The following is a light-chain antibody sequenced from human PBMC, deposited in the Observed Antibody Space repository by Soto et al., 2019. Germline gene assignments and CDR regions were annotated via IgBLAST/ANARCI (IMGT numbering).Light chain of an antibody. CDR2: EVT. V-gene: IGLV2-14*03. J-gene: IGLJ1*01. CDR1: SSDVGGYNY. Sequence: SALAQPASVSGSPGQSITISCTGTSSDVGGYNYVSWYQQHPGKAPKLIIYEVTSRPSGISDRFSGSKSDSTASLTIAGLQSEDEAEYYCSSFTSSSTRVFGTGTKVTLL. CDR3: SSFTSSSTRV.